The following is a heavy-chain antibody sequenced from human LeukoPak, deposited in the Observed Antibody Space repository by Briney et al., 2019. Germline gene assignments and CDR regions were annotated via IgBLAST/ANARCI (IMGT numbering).Heavy chain of an antibody. CDR1: GYTFTSYA. CDR2: INAGNGNT. V-gene: IGHV1-3*01. Sequence: RASVKVSCKASGYTFTSYAMHWVRQAPGQRLEWMGWINAGNGNTKYSQKLQGRVTMTTDTSTSTAYMELRSLRSDDTAVYYCAREGSGWYGHYFDYWGQGTLVTVSS. CDR3: AREGSGWYGHYFDY. D-gene: IGHD6-19*01. J-gene: IGHJ4*02.